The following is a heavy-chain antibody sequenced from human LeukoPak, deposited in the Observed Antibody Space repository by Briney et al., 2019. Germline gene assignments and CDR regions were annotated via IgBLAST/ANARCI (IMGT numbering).Heavy chain of an antibody. V-gene: IGHV3-30*18. J-gene: IGHJ4*02. Sequence: GRSLRLSCAASGFTFSTYGMHWVRQAPGKGLEWVAVISYDGSNKHYSDSVKGRFTISRDNSKNTLYLEMSSLRAEDTAVYYCAKDSPLYGSGNYRSPDYWGQGTLVTVSS. CDR2: ISYDGSNK. CDR1: GFTFSTYG. D-gene: IGHD3-10*01. CDR3: AKDSPLYGSGNYRSPDY.